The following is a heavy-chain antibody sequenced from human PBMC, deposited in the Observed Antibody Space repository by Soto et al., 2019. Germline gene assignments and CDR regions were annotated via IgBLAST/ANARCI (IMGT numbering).Heavy chain of an antibody. J-gene: IGHJ4*02. CDR3: AKSARLDY. V-gene: IGHV3-23*01. D-gene: IGHD3-3*01. Sequence: GGSLRLSCAASGFTFSTYAMSWVPQAPGKGLEWVSAFSGSGGSTYYADSVKGRFTISRDNPKNTLYLQKNSLSSEDAAVYYCAKSARLDYWGQGTLVTVSS. CDR2: FSGSGGST. CDR1: GFTFSTYA.